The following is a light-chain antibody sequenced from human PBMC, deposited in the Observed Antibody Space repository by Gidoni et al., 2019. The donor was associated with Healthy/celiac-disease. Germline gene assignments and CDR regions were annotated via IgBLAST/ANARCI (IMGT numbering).Light chain of an antibody. Sequence: DIVMTPSPDSLALSLREGATIHCNSSQRVFCSSNNKNYLAWYQQKPGQPPRLLIYWASTRESGIPDRFSGSGSGTDFTLTISRLQAEDVAVYYCQQYGSTPRVTFGPGTKVDIK. CDR1: QRVFCSSNNKNY. CDR2: WAS. CDR3: QQYGSTPRVT. J-gene: IGKJ3*01. V-gene: IGKV4-1*01.